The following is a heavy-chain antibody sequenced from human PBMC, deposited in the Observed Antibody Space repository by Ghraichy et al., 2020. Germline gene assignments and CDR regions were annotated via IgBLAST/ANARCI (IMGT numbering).Heavy chain of an antibody. CDR1: GGSISSSY. V-gene: IGHV4-59*01. CDR2: IYYSGST. CDR3: ASDVVPSATKYGLDV. J-gene: IGHJ6*02. Sequence: SETLSLTCTVSGGSISSSYWTWIRQPPGKGLEWIGYIYYSGSTNYNSSLKSRVTISVDTSKNQFSLKLSSVTAADTAVYYCASDVVPSATKYGLDVWCHGTTVTVSS. D-gene: IGHD2-2*01.